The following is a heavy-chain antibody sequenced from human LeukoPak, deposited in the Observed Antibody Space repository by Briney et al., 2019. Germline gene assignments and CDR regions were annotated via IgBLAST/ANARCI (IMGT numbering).Heavy chain of an antibody. Sequence: SDPLSLTCTVSGGSISSVDYYWWWIRQPPEKRLEWIGYIYYSGSTYYDPSPKSRVMISVYASKNQFSLKLSSVTAAATAVYYCARLGIDYDILTGYIPDAFDIWGQGTMVTVSS. CDR1: GGSISSVDYY. J-gene: IGHJ3*02. CDR3: ARLGIDYDILTGYIPDAFDI. V-gene: IGHV4-30-4*02. CDR2: IYYSGST. D-gene: IGHD3-9*01.